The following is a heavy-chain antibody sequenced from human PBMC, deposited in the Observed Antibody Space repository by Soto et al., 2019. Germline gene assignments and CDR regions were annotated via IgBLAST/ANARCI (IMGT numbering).Heavy chain of an antibody. Sequence: GGSLRLSCVASGFSFRSYWMHWVRQAPGKGLVWVSRVNSDGSGTSYADSVEGRLTISRDNAKNTLYLQMNSLRAEDTAVYYCTRANGPAAIGHFHYGMDVWGQGTTVSVSS. CDR2: VNSDGSGT. CDR3: TRANGPAAIGHFHYGMDV. D-gene: IGHD2-2*02. CDR1: GFSFRSYW. J-gene: IGHJ6*01. V-gene: IGHV3-74*01.